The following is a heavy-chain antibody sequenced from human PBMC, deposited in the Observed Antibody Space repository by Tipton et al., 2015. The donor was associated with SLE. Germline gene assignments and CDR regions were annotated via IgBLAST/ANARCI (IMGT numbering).Heavy chain of an antibody. J-gene: IGHJ3*01. CDR2: IYSSGSI. D-gene: IGHD3-10*01. Sequence: TLSLICTVSGGSISSGNYYWSWIRQPAGKGLEWIGHIYSSGSINYNPSLKSRVTISGDTSKNQFSLKLSSVTAADTAVYFCARRVTIKNAFDVWGQGTMVTVSS. V-gene: IGHV4-61*09. CDR1: GGSISSGNYY. CDR3: ARRVTIKNAFDV.